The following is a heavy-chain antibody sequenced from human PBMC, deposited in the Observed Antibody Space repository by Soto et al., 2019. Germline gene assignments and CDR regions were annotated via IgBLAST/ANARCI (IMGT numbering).Heavy chain of an antibody. CDR2: INHSGST. V-gene: IGHV4-34*01. D-gene: IGHD6-19*01. CDR3: ALRFGSGWLNWLDP. Sequence: SETLSLTCAVYGGSFSGYYWSWIRQPRGKGLEWIGEINHSGSTNYNLSLKSRVTISVDTSKNQFSLKLSSVTAADTAVYYCALRFGSGWLNWLDPWGQGTLVTVSA. J-gene: IGHJ5*02. CDR1: GGSFSGYY.